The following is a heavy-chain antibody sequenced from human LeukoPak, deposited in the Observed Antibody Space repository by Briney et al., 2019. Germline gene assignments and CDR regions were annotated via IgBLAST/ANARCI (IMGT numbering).Heavy chain of an antibody. CDR1: GFTFSSYT. D-gene: IGHD4-11*01. CDR3: ARDLTVTSTCWFDL. J-gene: IGHJ5*02. CDR2: ITGSSTYI. Sequence: GGSLRLSCAVSGFTFSSYTMNWVRQAPGKGLEWVSSITGSSTYIYYADSVKGRFTISRDNAKNSLYLQVNNLGAEDTAVYYCARDLTVTSTCWFDLWGQGTLVTVSS. V-gene: IGHV3-21*01.